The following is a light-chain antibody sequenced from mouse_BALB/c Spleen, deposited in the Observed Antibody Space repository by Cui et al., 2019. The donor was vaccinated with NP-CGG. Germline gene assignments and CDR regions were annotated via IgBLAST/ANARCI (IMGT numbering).Light chain of an antibody. CDR3: ALWYSNHWV. V-gene: IGLV1*01. J-gene: IGLJ1*01. CDR1: TGAVTTGNY. Sequence: QAVVTQESALTTSPGETVTLTCRSSTGAVTTGNYANWVQEKPDHLFTGLIGGTNNRAPGVPARFSGSLIGDKAALTITGAQTEDEAIYFCALWYSNHWVFGGGTKLTAL. CDR2: GTN.